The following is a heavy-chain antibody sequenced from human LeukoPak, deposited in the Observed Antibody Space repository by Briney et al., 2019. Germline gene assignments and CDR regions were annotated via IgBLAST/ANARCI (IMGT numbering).Heavy chain of an antibody. CDR3: TNGHEDRILWRVEPI. CDR1: VFRFSGYD. V-gene: IGHV3-21*03. D-gene: IGHD2-21*01. CDR2: ISDISSYI. J-gene: IGHJ3*02. Sequence: GGSLRLSCAASVFRFSGYDMSWVRQAPGKGLEWVSSISDISSYIYYADSVKGRFTISRDNAKNSLRLQMNSLKTEDTAVYYCTNGHEDRILWRVEPIWGQGTMVTVSS.